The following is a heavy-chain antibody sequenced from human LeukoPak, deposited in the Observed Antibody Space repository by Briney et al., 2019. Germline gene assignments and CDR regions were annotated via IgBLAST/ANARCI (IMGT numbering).Heavy chain of an antibody. D-gene: IGHD4-17*01. Sequence: SETLSLTCTVSGGSISRYFWSWIRQPPGKALEWIGYIYYAGNTKYSPSLKGRVTISVDTSKNQFSLRLSSVTAADTAVYYCARHVSVTPWYFDLWGRGTLVTVSS. V-gene: IGHV4-59*08. J-gene: IGHJ2*01. CDR3: ARHVSVTPWYFDL. CDR2: IYYAGNT. CDR1: GGSISRYF.